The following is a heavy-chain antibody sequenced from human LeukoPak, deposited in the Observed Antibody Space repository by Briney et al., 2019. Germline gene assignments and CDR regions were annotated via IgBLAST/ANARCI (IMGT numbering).Heavy chain of an antibody. J-gene: IGHJ4*02. Sequence: PSETLSLTCTVSGGSISSSSYYWGWIRQPPGKGLEWIGSIYYSGSTYCNPSLKSRVTISVDTSKNQFSLKLSSVTAADTAVYYCARDARQQLVERFDYWGQGTLVTVSS. CDR1: GGSISSSSYY. CDR2: IYYSGST. V-gene: IGHV4-39*07. CDR3: ARDARQQLVERFDY. D-gene: IGHD6-13*01.